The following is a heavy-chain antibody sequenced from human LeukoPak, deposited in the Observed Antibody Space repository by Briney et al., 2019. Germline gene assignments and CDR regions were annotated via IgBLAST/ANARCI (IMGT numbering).Heavy chain of an antibody. D-gene: IGHD3-10*01. CDR3: ARVSATSGVRPYYYYYMDV. V-gene: IGHV1-69*05. CDR2: IIPTFGTA. CDR1: GGTFSSYA. J-gene: IGHJ6*03. Sequence: VASVKVSCRASGGTFSSYAISWVRQAPGQGLEWMGGIIPTFGTANYAQKFQGRVTMTRNTSISTAYMELSSLRSEDTAVYYCARVSATSGVRPYYYYYMDVWGKGTTVTVSS.